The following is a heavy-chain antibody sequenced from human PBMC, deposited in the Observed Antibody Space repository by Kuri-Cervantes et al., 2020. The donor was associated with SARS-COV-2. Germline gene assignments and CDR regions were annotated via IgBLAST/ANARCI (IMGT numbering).Heavy chain of an antibody. CDR3: AKAYWNYNYFDY. D-gene: IGHD1-7*01. V-gene: IGHV3-23*01. J-gene: IGHJ4*02. CDR1: GFTFSSYS. CDR2: ISGSGGST. Sequence: GESLKISCAASGFTFSSYSMNWVRQAPGKGLEWVSAISGSGGSTYYADSVKGRFTISRDNSKNTLYLQMNSLRAEDTAVYYCAKAYWNYNYFDYWGQGTLVTDSS.